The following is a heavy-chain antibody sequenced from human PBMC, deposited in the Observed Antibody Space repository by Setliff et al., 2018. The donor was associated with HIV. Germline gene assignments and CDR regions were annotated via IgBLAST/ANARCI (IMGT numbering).Heavy chain of an antibody. CDR1: GGSISSSSYY. J-gene: IGHJ4*02. CDR3: ARDPSDGYGHFDY. Sequence: SETLSLTCTVSGGSISSSSYYWGWIRQPPGKGLEWIGSIYYSGSTYYNPSLKSRVTISVDTPKNQFSLKLRSVTAADTAVYFCARDPSDGYGHFDYWGQGALVTVSS. V-gene: IGHV4-39*02. CDR2: IYYSGST. D-gene: IGHD5-18*01.